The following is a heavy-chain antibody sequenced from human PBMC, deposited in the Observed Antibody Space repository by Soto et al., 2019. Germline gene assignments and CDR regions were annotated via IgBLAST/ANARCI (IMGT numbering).Heavy chain of an antibody. CDR3: ARPPNYFDSRGYYGY. J-gene: IGHJ4*02. Sequence: EVQLVESGGGLVKPGGSLRLSCAASGLTFSSYSMNWVRQAPGKGLEWVSSISSSSSYIYYADSVKGRFPISRDNAKNSLYLQMNRLRAEDTAVYYCARPPNYFDSRGYYGYWGQGTLVTVSS. CDR1: GLTFSSYS. V-gene: IGHV3-21*01. D-gene: IGHD3-22*01. CDR2: ISSSSSYI.